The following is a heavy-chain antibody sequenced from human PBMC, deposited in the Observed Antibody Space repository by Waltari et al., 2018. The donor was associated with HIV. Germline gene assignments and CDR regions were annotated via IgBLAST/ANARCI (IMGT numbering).Heavy chain of an antibody. J-gene: IGHJ4*02. CDR1: GFTFSSYA. Sequence: EVQLLESGGGLVQPGGSLRLSCAASGFTFSSYAMSWVRQAPGKGLEWVSAISGSGGSTYYADSVKGRFTISRDNSKNTLYLQMNSLRAEDTAVYYCANIGICSGGSCYSGVVDYWGQGTLVTVSS. CDR3: ANIGICSGGSCYSGVVDY. D-gene: IGHD2-15*01. CDR2: ISGSGGST. V-gene: IGHV3-23*01.